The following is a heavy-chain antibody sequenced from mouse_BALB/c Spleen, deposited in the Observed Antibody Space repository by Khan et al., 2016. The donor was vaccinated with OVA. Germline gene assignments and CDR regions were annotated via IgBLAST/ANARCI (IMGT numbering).Heavy chain of an antibody. CDR2: ISSSGST. CDR3: AREAYRYDEYYFDY. CDR1: GFTFSSYV. J-gene: IGHJ2*01. V-gene: IGHV5-6-5*01. D-gene: IGHD2-14*01. Sequence: EVELVESGGGSVKPGGSLKLSCEVSGFTFSSYVMSWIRQTPEKRLEWVASISSSGSTYYPDSVKGRFTISRDNDRNVVYLQMSSLRSEDMAMYYCAREAYRYDEYYFDYWGLGTTLTVSS.